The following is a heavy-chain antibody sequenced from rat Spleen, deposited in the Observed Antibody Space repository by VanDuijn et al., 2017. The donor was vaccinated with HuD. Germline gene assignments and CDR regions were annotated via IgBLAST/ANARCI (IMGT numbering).Heavy chain of an antibody. CDR1: GFSFSDCD. Sequence: EVQLVESGGGLVQPGRSMLLSCAASGFSFSDCDMAWVRQAPTKGVEWVASITNGGGSIYYADSVEGRFTMSRDDAKSTLYLQMNNLRSEDTATYYCTRERPADYYVMDAWGQGASVTVSS. CDR3: TRERPADYYVMDA. V-gene: IGHV5-25*01. CDR2: ITNGGGSI. J-gene: IGHJ4*01.